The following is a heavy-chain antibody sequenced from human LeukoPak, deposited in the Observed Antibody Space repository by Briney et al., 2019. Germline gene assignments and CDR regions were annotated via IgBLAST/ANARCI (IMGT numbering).Heavy chain of an antibody. V-gene: IGHV1-69*04. CDR1: GGTFSSYA. J-gene: IGHJ1*01. CDR2: IIPIFCIA. CDR3: AREGEYTFQH. Sequence: SVKVSCKASGGTFSSYAISWVRQAPGQGLEWMGRIIPIFCIANYAQKFQGRVTITADKSTSTAYMELSSLRSEDTAVYYCAREGEYTFQHWGQGTLVTVSS. D-gene: IGHD2/OR15-2a*01.